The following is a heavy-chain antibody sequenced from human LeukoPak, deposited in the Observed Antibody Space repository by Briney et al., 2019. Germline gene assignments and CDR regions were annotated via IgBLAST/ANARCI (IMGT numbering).Heavy chain of an antibody. CDR1: GYTFTSYG. CDR2: ISAYNGNT. Sequence: GASVKVSCKASGYTFTSYGISWVRQAPGQGLEWMGWISAYNGNTNYAQKLQGRVTMTTDTSTSTAYMEPRSLRSDDTAVYYCARDPLRAVLTGYYPLDYWGQGTLVTVSS. CDR3: ARDPLRAVLTGYYPLDY. V-gene: IGHV1-18*01. D-gene: IGHD3-9*01. J-gene: IGHJ4*02.